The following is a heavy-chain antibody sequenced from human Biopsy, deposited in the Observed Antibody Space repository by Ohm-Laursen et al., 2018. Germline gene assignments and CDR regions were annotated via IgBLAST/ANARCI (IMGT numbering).Heavy chain of an antibody. V-gene: IGHV1-8*01. Sequence: ASVKVSCKVSGYTFTDYDIIWVRQATGQGPEWMGWMNPKSGKTGYEQKFRGRVTMTSDTSISTAYMELSSLGSEDTAVYFRTRSAGYGYDYWGQGILVTVSS. CDR3: TRSAGYGYDY. D-gene: IGHD5-12*01. CDR2: MNPKSGKT. J-gene: IGHJ4*02. CDR1: GYTFTDYD.